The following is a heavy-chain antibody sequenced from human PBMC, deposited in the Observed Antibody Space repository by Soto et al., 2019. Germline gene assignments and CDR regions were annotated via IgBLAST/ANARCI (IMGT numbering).Heavy chain of an antibody. Sequence: QVQLVQSGAEVKKPGSSVKVSCKASGGTFSSYAISWVRQAPGQGLEWMGGIIPIVGTANYAQKFQGRVTITADESTSTAYMELSRLRSEHTAVYYCARGPYNWYDRWWFDPWGQGTLVTVSS. CDR2: IIPIVGTA. CDR3: ARGPYNWYDRWWFDP. J-gene: IGHJ5*02. D-gene: IGHD1-20*01. CDR1: GGTFSSYA. V-gene: IGHV1-69*12.